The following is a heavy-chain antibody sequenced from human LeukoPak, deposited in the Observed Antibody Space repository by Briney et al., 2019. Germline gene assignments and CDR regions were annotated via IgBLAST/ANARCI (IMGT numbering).Heavy chain of an antibody. CDR1: GGSINIISYY. V-gene: IGHV4-61*05. Sequence: SETLSLTCTVSGGSINIISYYWGWIRQPPGQGLEWIGYIYYSGSTNYNPSLKSRVTISVDTSKNQFSLKLSSVTAADTAVYDCARSTGSGSYCLRWFDPWGQGTLVTVSS. CDR3: ARSTGSGSYCLRWFDP. D-gene: IGHD3-10*01. CDR2: IYYSGST. J-gene: IGHJ5*02.